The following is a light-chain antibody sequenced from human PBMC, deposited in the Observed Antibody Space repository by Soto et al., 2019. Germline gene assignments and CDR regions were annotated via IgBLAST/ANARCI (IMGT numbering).Light chain of an antibody. J-gene: IGKJ1*01. CDR2: DAS. Sequence: DIQMTQSPSSLSASVGDRVTIICRASQSVSTRLAWYQQKPGEAPKLLIYDASALPRGVPSRFSGSGSGTKFTLTIASLQPDDFATYYCQQYETFSGTFGPGTKVDI. CDR3: QQYETFSGT. V-gene: IGKV1-5*02. CDR1: QSVSTR.